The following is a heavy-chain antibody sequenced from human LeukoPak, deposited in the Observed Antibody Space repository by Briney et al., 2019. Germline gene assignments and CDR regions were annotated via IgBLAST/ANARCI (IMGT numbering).Heavy chain of an antibody. J-gene: IGHJ5*02. CDR1: GGSISGSY. V-gene: IGHV4-59*01. CDR3: ARDGRYFNWFDP. Sequence: SSETLSLTCTVSGGSISGSYWSWIRQPPGKGLEWIGYIYSSGTTSYNPSLKSRVTMSVDTSKNQFSLKLSSVTAADTAVYYCARDGRYFNWFDPWGQGTLVTVSS. CDR2: IYSSGTT. D-gene: IGHD3-9*01.